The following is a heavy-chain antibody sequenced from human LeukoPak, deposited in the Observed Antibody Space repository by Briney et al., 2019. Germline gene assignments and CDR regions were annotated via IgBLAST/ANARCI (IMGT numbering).Heavy chain of an antibody. CDR2: ITSKANSYAT. CDR1: GFTFSGSV. V-gene: IGHV3-73*01. Sequence: GGSLTLSCAASGFTFSGSVMHWVRQASGKGLEWVGRITSKANSYATVYAASVKGSFTRYSDDSKNTAYLQMNSLKIEDTAVYYCTGGSGWYGPDYWGQGTLVTVSS. CDR3: TGGSGWYGPDY. J-gene: IGHJ4*02. D-gene: IGHD6-19*01.